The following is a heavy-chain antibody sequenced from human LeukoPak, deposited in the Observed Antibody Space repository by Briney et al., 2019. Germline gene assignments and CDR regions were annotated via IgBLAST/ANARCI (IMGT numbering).Heavy chain of an antibody. V-gene: IGHV4-39*01. D-gene: IGHD6-19*01. Sequence: SETLSLTCTVFGDSISSDSYYWAWIRQPPGKGLEWIASIYYSGSTYYNPSLKSRVTISVDTSRNQFSLKLSSVTAADTAVYYCASLAVAGLSEGYWGQGTLVIVSS. CDR2: IYYSGST. CDR3: ASLAVAGLSEGY. CDR1: GDSISSDSYY. J-gene: IGHJ4*02.